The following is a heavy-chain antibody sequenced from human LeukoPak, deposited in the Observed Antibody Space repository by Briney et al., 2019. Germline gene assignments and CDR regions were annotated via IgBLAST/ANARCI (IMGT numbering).Heavy chain of an antibody. V-gene: IGHV3-48*03. CDR1: GFTLVSHE. J-gene: IGHJ4*02. CDR3: SREPSEDYGYIWRSYQYTGY. D-gene: IGHD3-16*02. CDR2: ISISRSTT. Sequence: GWALRLSRLGCGFTLVSHEMNWVRQAPARELDWVAFISISRSTTHYAHSVKGRFNISRDNVKESLYLQIDSLRGHGPGVFYSSREPSEDYGYIWRSYQYTGYWGQGPLVTVSS.